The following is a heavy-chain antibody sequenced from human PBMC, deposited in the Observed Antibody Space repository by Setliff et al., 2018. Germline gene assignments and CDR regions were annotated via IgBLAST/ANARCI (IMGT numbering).Heavy chain of an antibody. J-gene: IGHJ6*02. V-gene: IGHV4-4*07. CDR3: ARDAAFGGSSWYYYGMDV. Sequence: SETLSLTCAVYGGSFSGYYWSWIRQPAGKGLEWIGRIYTSGSTNYNPSLKSRITMSIDTSKNQFSLKLSSVTAADTAVYYCARDAAFGGSSWYYYGMDVWGQGTKVTVSS. D-gene: IGHD6-13*01. CDR1: GGSFSGYY. CDR2: IYTSGST.